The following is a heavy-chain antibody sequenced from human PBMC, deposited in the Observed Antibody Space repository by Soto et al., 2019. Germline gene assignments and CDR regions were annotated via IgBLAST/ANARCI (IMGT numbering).Heavy chain of an antibody. Sequence: GGSLRLSCAASGFTFSSYAMHWVRQAPGKGLEYVSAISSNGGSTYYADSVKGRFTISRDNSKNTLYLQMGSLRAEDMAVYYCARGGTSYCGGDCYPNDYYYYGMDVWGQGTTVTVSS. CDR2: ISSNGGST. CDR1: GFTFSSYA. CDR3: ARGGTSYCGGDCYPNDYYYYGMDV. D-gene: IGHD2-21*02. J-gene: IGHJ6*02. V-gene: IGHV3-64*02.